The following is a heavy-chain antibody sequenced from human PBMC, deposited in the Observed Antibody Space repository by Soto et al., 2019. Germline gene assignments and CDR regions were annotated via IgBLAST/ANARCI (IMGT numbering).Heavy chain of an antibody. CDR3: AKDRARVVTAYYFDY. D-gene: IGHD3-22*01. CDR2: ISYDGSNQ. Sequence: QVQLVESGGGVVQPGRSLRLSCAASGFTFSNYAIHWVRQAPGKGLEWVAVISYDGSNQYYADSVKGRFTISRDNSKNTLNLNLNSLRPEDTAVYYCAKDRARVVTAYYFDYWGQGTLVTVSS. J-gene: IGHJ4*02. V-gene: IGHV3-30*18. CDR1: GFTFSNYA.